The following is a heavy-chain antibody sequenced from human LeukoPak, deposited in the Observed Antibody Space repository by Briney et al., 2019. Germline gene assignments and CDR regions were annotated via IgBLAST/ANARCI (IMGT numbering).Heavy chain of an antibody. CDR2: INPNSGGT. D-gene: IGHD2-2*01. J-gene: IGHJ4*02. Sequence: GASVKVSCKASGYTLTGYYMHWVRQAPGQGLEWMGWINPNSGGTNYAQKFQGRVTMTRDTSISTAYMELSRLRSDDTAVYYCARGPYRIVVVPAAITSFDYWGQGTLVTVSS. CDR1: GYTLTGYY. V-gene: IGHV1-2*02. CDR3: ARGPYRIVVVPAAITSFDY.